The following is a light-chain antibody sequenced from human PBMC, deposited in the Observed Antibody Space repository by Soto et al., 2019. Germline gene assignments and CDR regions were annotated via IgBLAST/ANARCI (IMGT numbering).Light chain of an antibody. CDR3: QKYNSAPHT. J-gene: IGKJ1*01. V-gene: IGKV1-27*01. Sequence: DIQMTPSPSSLSASVGGKVTITCRASQGISNYLAWYQQKPGKVPKLLIYAASTLQSGVPSRFSGSGSGTDFTLTISSLQPEDVATYYCQKYNSAPHTFGQGTKVEIK. CDR1: QGISNY. CDR2: AAS.